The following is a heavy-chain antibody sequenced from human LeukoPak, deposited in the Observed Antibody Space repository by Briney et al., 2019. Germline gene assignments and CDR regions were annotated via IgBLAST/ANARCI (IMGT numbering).Heavy chain of an antibody. CDR2: IIPIFGTA. CDR1: GGTFSSYA. CDR3: ATVDTAMVYYYYYMDV. Sequence: GASVKVSCKASGGTFSSYAISWVRQAPGQGLEWMGGIIPIFGTANYAQKFQGRATITADKSTSTAYMELSSLRSEDTAVYYCATVDTAMVYYYYYMDVWGKGTTVTVSS. D-gene: IGHD5-18*01. V-gene: IGHV1-69*06. J-gene: IGHJ6*03.